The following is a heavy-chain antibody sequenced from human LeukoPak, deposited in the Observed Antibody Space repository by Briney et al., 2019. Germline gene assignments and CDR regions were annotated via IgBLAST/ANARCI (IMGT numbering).Heavy chain of an antibody. J-gene: IGHJ4*02. CDR1: GFTVSSNY. V-gene: IGHV3-53*01. CDR2: IYSGGST. CDR3: ARVPSQRYYDSSGYSGDEYYFDY. D-gene: IGHD3-22*01. Sequence: GGSLRLSCAASGFTVSSNYMSWVRQAPGKGLEWVSVIYSGGSTYYADSVKGRFTISRDNSKNTLYLQMNSLRAADTAVYYCARVPSQRYYDSSGYSGDEYYFDYWGQGTLVTVSS.